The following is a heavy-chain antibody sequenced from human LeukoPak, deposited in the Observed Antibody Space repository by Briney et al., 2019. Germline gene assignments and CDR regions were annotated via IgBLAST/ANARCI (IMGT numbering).Heavy chain of an antibody. D-gene: IGHD3-3*01. J-gene: IGHJ4*02. CDR2: ITGSGGST. Sequence: GGSLRLSCAASGFTFSSYAMSWVRQAPGKGLEWVSAITGSGGSTYYADSVKGRFAISRDNSKNTLYLQLNSLRVEDTAVYYCAKDRDYDFRSGYYYWGQGTLVTVSS. CDR1: GFTFSSYA. CDR3: AKDRDYDFRSGYYY. V-gene: IGHV3-23*01.